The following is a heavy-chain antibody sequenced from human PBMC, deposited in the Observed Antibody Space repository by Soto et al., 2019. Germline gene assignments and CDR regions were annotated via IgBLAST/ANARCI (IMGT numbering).Heavy chain of an antibody. CDR2: ISAYNGNT. D-gene: IGHD7-27*01. CDR1: GYTFTSYG. CDR3: ARMTISAHDPGGFGP. J-gene: IGHJ5*02. Sequence: QVQLVQSGAEVKKPGASVKVSCKASGYTFTSYGISWVRQAPGQGLEWMGWISAYNGNTNYAQKLQGRVTMTTDTSTRTGYQELRRLRPDATAVDYCARMTISAHDPGGFGPWGKGTPVTVSS. V-gene: IGHV1-18*01.